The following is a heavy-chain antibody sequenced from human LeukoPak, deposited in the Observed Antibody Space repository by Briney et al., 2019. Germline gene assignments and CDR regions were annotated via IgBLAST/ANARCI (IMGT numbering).Heavy chain of an antibody. CDR1: GYTFTSYG. D-gene: IGHD5-18*01. CDR2: ISAYNGNT. V-gene: IGHV1-18*01. J-gene: IGHJ4*02. Sequence: ASVKVSCKASGYTFTSYGISWVRQAPGQGLEWMGWISAYNGNTNYAQKFQGRVTMTRDTSISTAYMELSRLRSDDTAVYYCAREEYSYGSDYWGQGTLVTVSS. CDR3: AREEYSYGSDY.